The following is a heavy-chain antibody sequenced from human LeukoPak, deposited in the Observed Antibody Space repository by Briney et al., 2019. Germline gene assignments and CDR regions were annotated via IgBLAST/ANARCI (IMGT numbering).Heavy chain of an antibody. CDR2: ISAYNGNT. D-gene: IGHD4-23*01. CDR1: GYTFNTYG. CDR3: ARFSDDYGGNEAYYYYMDV. V-gene: IGHV1-18*01. Sequence: GASVKVSCKTSGYTFNTYGITWVRQAPGQGLEWMGWISAYNGNTNYAQKLQGRVTMTTDTSTSTAYMELRSLRSDDTAVYYCARFSDDYGGNEAYYYYMDVWGKGTTVTISS. J-gene: IGHJ6*03.